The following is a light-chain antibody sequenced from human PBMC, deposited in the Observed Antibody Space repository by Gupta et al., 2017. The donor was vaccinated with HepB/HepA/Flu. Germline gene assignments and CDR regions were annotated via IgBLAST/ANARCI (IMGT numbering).Light chain of an antibody. V-gene: IGKV3-11*01. J-gene: IGKJ3*01. CDR3: QQRSNWPRT. CDR2: DAS. CDR1: QSVSIY. Sequence: EVVLPQSPATLSLSPGERATLSCRASQSVSIYLAWDQQKPGQAPRLLNHDASNRTTGIPARFSGSGSGTDFTLTISSLEPEDVAVYYCQQRSNWPRTFGPGTKVDIK.